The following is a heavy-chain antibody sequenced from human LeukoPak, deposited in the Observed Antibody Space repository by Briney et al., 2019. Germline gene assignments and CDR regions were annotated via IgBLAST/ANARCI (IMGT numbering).Heavy chain of an antibody. CDR1: GGSISSGGYY. CDR2: IYYTGST. CDR3: ARTVAGKLVFGY. V-gene: IGHV4-39*07. D-gene: IGHD6-19*01. J-gene: IGHJ4*02. Sequence: PSETLSLTCTVSGGSISSGGYYWGWIRQPPGKGLEWIGNIYYTGSTYDNPSLKSRVTISLDTSKNRHSPKLRSVTAADTAVYYCARTVAGKLVFGYWGQGILVTVSS.